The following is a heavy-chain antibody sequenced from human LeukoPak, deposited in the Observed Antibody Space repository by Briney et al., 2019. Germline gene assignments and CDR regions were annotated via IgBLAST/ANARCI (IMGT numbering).Heavy chain of an antibody. D-gene: IGHD3-22*01. CDR2: IIPILGIA. CDR1: GGTFSSYT. J-gene: IGHJ4*02. CDR3: ARTGRVYYDSSGYFERAFDY. Sequence: SVKVSCKASGGTFSSYTISWVRQAPGQGLERMGRIIPILGIANYAQKFQGRVTITADKSTSTAYMELSSLRSEDTAVYYCARTGRVYYDSSGYFERAFDYWGQGTLVTVSS. V-gene: IGHV1-69*02.